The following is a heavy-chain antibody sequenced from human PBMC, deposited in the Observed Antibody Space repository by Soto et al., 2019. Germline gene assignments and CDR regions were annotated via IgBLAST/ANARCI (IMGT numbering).Heavy chain of an antibody. CDR2: ISSGSTYI. J-gene: IGHJ5*01. D-gene: IGHD2-15*01. CDR1: GFTFNIYT. Sequence: GGSLRLSCAASGFTFNIYTMNWVRQAPGKGLEWVSSISSGSTYISYADSVKGRFIISRDNAKNSLYLQMISLGVEDTAVYYCATAVVVGAWLESWGRGTLVTVSS. CDR3: ATAVVVGAWLES. V-gene: IGHV3-21*01.